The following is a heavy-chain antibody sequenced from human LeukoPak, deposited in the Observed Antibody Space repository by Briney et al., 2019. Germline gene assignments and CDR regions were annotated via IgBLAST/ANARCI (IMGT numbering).Heavy chain of an antibody. D-gene: IGHD3-16*01. Sequence: GGSLRLSCAASGFTFDDCAMHWVRQAPGKGLEWVSGISWNSGSIGYADSVKGRFTISRDNAKSTLYLQMNSLRVEDTAVYYCASTYGGSVRSGPNGAFDIWGQGTMVTVSS. J-gene: IGHJ3*02. CDR2: ISWNSGSI. CDR3: ASTYGGSVRSGPNGAFDI. CDR1: GFTFDDCA. V-gene: IGHV3-9*01.